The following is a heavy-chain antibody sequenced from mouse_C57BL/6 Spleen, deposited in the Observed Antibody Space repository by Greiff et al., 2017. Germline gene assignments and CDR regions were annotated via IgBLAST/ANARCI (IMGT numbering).Heavy chain of an antibody. D-gene: IGHD2-5*01. CDR1: GFTFSDYG. V-gene: IGHV5-17*01. CDR2: ISSGSSTI. Sequence: DVMLVESGGGLVKPGGSLKLSCAASGFTFSDYGMHWVRQAPEKGLEWVAYISSGSSTIYYADTVKGRFTISRDNAKNTLFLQMTSLRSEDTAMYYCARAYYSNYVTMDYWGQGTSVTVSS. J-gene: IGHJ4*01. CDR3: ARAYYSNYVTMDY.